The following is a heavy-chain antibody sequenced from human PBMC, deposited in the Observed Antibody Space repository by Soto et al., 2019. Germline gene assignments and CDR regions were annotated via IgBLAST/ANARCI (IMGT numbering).Heavy chain of an antibody. Sequence: GGSLRLSCEASGFTFSSYPMHWVRQAPGKGLEWVTVISYDGGNQYYADSVKGRFTISRDNSKDTLYLQMHSLRSDDTAVYFCARGPITQTSFIDHWGQGTLVTVS. J-gene: IGHJ4*02. D-gene: IGHD1-20*01. CDR3: ARGPITQTSFIDH. V-gene: IGHV3-30-3*01. CDR2: ISYDGGNQ. CDR1: GFTFSSYP.